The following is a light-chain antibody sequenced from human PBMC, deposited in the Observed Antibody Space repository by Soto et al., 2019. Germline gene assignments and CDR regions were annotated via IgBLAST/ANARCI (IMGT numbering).Light chain of an antibody. CDR1: QTVASNY. V-gene: IGKV3-20*01. Sequence: EIMLTQSPGTLSLSPGERATLSCRASQTVASNYFAWYQQRPGQAPRLLIYGTSSRATGIPDRFSGSGSGTDFTLTISRLDPEDFAVYYCQQYGGSRWTFGQGTKVDI. CDR3: QQYGGSRWT. J-gene: IGKJ1*01. CDR2: GTS.